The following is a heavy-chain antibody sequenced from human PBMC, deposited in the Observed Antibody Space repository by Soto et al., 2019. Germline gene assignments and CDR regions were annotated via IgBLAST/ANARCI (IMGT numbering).Heavy chain of an antibody. CDR2: IYYSGST. J-gene: IGHJ5*02. V-gene: IGHV4-31*03. CDR3: ARRVSP. Sequence: QVQLQESGPGLVKPSQTLSLTCTVSGGSISSGGYYWSGIRQHPGKGLEWIGYIYYSGSTYYNPSLKSRGTISVATSKNPLSLTLSSVTAAATAVYYCARRVSPWGQGTLVTVSS. CDR1: GGSISSGGYY. D-gene: IGHD2-8*01.